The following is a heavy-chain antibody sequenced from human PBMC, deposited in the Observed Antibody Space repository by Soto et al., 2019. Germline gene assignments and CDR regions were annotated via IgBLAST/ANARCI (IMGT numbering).Heavy chain of an antibody. D-gene: IGHD3-22*01. CDR2: INPSGGST. CDR1: GYTFTSYY. V-gene: IGHV1-46*03. CDR3: ARDNLRYYYDSSGYSQGYHYGMDV. J-gene: IGHJ6*02. Sequence: QVQLVQSGAEVKKPGASVKVSCKASGYTFTSYYMHWVRQAPGQGLEWMGIINPSGGSTSYAQKLXGRFVXTRDTSTSTDXXEXSXARSEDTAVYYCARDNLRYYYDSSGYSQGYHYGMDVWGQGTTVTVSS.